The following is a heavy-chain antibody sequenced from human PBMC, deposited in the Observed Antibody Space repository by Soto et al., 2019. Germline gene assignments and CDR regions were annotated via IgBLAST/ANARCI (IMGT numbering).Heavy chain of an antibody. CDR1: GYTFTGYY. D-gene: IGHD4-17*01. V-gene: IGHV1-2*02. J-gene: IGHJ5*02. CDR2: INPNSGGT. Sequence: QVQLVQSGAEVRKPGASVKVSCKASGYTFTGYYMHWVRQAPGQGLEWMGWINPNSGGTNYAQEFQGRVTMTRDTSISTAYMELNRLKSDDTAVYYCARDPAGIYGAFILNWFDPWGQGTLVTVSS. CDR3: ARDPAGIYGAFILNWFDP.